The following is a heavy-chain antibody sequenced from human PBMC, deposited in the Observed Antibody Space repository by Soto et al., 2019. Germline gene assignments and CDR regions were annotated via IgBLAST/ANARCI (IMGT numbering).Heavy chain of an antibody. V-gene: IGHV5-10-1*01. CDR3: AREGNLEYSSSSSGHYYYYYGMDV. J-gene: IGHJ6*02. D-gene: IGHD6-6*01. CDR1: GYSFTSYW. CDR2: IDPSDSYT. Sequence: GESLKISCKGSGYSFTSYWISWVRQMPGKGLEWMGRIDPSDSYTNYSPSFQGHVTISADKSISTAYLQWSSLKASDTAMYYCAREGNLEYSSSSSGHYYYYYGMDVWGQGTTVTVSS.